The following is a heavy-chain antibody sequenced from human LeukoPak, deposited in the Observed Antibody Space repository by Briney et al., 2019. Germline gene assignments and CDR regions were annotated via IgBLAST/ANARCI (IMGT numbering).Heavy chain of an antibody. Sequence: PGGSLRLSCAASGFTFSNAWMSWVRQAPGKGLEWVGRIKSKTDGGTTDYAAPVKGRFTISRDDSKNTLYLQMNSLKTEDTAVYYCTTPVVPAAMPEVDYWGQGTLVTVSS. V-gene: IGHV3-15*01. CDR3: TTPVVPAAMPEVDY. CDR1: GFTFSNAW. J-gene: IGHJ4*02. CDR2: IKSKTDGGTT. D-gene: IGHD2-2*01.